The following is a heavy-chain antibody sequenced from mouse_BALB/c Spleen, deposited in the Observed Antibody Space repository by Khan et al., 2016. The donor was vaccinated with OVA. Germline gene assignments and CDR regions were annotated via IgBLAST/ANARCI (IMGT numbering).Heavy chain of an antibody. CDR2: ISSDGDYT. V-gene: IGHV5-9-3*01. CDR3: ARSAYGNFAY. J-gene: IGHJ3*01. CDR1: GFTFSTYA. Sequence: EVQGLESGGGLVKPGGSLKLSCAASGFTFSTYAMSWVRQTPEKRLEWVATISSDGDYTYFPDNVTGRFTISRDNAKNTLCLQMTSLRSEDTAVYYCARSAYGNFAYWGQGTLVTVSA. D-gene: IGHD2-1*01.